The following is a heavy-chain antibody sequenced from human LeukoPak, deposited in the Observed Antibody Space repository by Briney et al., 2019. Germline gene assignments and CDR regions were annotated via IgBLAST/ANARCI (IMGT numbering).Heavy chain of an antibody. J-gene: IGHJ3*02. D-gene: IGHD5-18*01. CDR2: IYYSGST. CDR3: ARAFSYGGNDAFDI. CDR1: GGSFSGYY. V-gene: IGHV4-59*01. Sequence: SETLSLTCAVYGGSFSGYYWSWIRQPPGKGLEWIGYIYYSGSTNYNPSLKSRVTISVDTSKNQFSLKLSSVTAADTAVYYCARAFSYGGNDAFDIWGQGTMVTVSS.